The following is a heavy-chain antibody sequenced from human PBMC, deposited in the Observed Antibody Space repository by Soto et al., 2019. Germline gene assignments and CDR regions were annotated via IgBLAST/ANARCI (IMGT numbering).Heavy chain of an antibody. CDR2: IYYSGST. CDR1: GGSISSYY. V-gene: IGHV4-59*01. Sequence: KSSETLSLTCTVSGGSISSYYWSWVRQPPGKGLEWIGFIYYSGSTNYNPSLKSRVTISVDTSKNQFSLKLSSVTAADTAVYYCARGHKYYYILTGGRWSFDPWGQGTLVTVSS. D-gene: IGHD3-9*01. CDR3: ARGHKYYYILTGGRWSFDP. J-gene: IGHJ5*02.